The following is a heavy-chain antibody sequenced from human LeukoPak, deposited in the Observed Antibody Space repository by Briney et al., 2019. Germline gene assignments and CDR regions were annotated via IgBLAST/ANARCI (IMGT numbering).Heavy chain of an antibody. D-gene: IGHD3-22*01. CDR1: GYTFTNYD. V-gene: IGHV1-8*03. CDR2: MNPNSGNT. CDR3: ARDEYDYYDSSGYYYPRNYFDY. Sequence: GASVKVSCKASGYTFTNYDINWVRQATGQGPEWMGWMNPNSGNTGYAQKFQGRVTITRNTSISTAYMELSSLRSEDTAVYYCARDEYDYYDSSGYYYPRNYFDYWGQGTLVTVSS. J-gene: IGHJ4*02.